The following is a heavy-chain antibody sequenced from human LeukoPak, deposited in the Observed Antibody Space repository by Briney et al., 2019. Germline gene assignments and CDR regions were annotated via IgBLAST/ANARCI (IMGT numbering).Heavy chain of an antibody. CDR1: GFTFISNW. V-gene: IGHV3-7*01. CDR3: AREEGLSWFDP. CDR2: IKQDGSEK. Sequence: GGSLRLSCAASGFTFISNWMGWVRQAPGKGLEWVASIKQDGSEKSYVDSVKGRFTISRDNAKNSVYLQMNSLRAEDTDVYYCAREEGLSWFDPWGQGTLVTVSS. J-gene: IGHJ5*02.